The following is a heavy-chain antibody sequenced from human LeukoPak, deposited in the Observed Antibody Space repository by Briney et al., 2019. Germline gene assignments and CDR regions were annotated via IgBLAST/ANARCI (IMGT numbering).Heavy chain of an antibody. Sequence: GRSLRLSCAAAGFTVSSYGMHWVRHAPGKGREWVAFIRYDGSNKYYAYSVNFRFTVSRDNSKNTLYLQMNSLRAEDTAVYYCAKGGDYGPAEFDYWGQGNLVTVSS. D-gene: IGHD4-17*01. CDR3: AKGGDYGPAEFDY. J-gene: IGHJ4*02. CDR2: IRYDGSNK. CDR1: GFTVSSYG. V-gene: IGHV3-30*02.